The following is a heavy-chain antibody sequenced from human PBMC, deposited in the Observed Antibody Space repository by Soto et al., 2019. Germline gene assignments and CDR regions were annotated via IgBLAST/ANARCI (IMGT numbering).Heavy chain of an antibody. CDR1: GGSISSSTDY. D-gene: IGHD1-26*01. J-gene: IGHJ5*02. CDR3: ARSSGTFNWFDP. V-gene: IGHV4-39*07. CDR2: FFHDGST. Sequence: SETLSLTCTVSGGSISSSTDYWGWMRQPPGKGLEWIGNFFHDGSTFYNPSLKSRVTISIDRSKNQFSLNLNSVTAADTAVYYCARSSGTFNWFDPWGQGTLVTVSS.